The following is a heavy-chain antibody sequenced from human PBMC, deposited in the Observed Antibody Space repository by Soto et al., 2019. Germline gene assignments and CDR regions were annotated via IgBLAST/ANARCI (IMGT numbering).Heavy chain of an antibody. D-gene: IGHD3-16*01. J-gene: IGHJ4*02. CDR1: VGTFSSYS. V-gene: IGHV1-69*08. CDR3: AREGHLTRFEQ. Sequence: QVQLVQSGAEVKKPGSSVTVSCKASVGTFSSYSITWVRQGPGQGLEWMGRIIPFANIPNYAQNFQGRITITADKATTTAYMELTGLIPEDTAVYLCAREGHLTRFEQWGQGTLVTVSS. CDR2: IIPFANIP.